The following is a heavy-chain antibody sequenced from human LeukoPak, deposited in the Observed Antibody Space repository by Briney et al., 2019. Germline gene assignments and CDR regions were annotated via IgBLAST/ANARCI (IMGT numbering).Heavy chain of an antibody. Sequence: GASVKVSCKTSGYTFTNYFMHWVRQAPGQGLEWRGMINPSGGSVRYAQKFQGRVTMTRDTSTSTVYIDLSSLRSDDTAVYFCTRAVDQDFDSWGQGTLVIVSS. V-gene: IGHV1-46*01. CDR2: INPSGGSV. J-gene: IGHJ4*02. CDR3: TRAVDQDFDS. CDR1: GYTFTNYF.